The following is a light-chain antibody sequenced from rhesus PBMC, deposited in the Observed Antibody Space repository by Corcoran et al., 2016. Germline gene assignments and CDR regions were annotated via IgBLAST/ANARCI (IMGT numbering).Light chain of an antibody. Sequence: DIQMTQSPSSLSASVGDTVTITCQASPGIRKYLAWYQQKPGIAPKLLIYDASTLQSGVPSRFCGSGAGTEFTRTISSLQPEDFATYYCQHHNSFPLTFGGGTKVELK. CDR2: DAS. V-gene: IGKV1-25*01. CDR3: QHHNSFPLT. CDR1: PGIRKY. J-gene: IGKJ4*01.